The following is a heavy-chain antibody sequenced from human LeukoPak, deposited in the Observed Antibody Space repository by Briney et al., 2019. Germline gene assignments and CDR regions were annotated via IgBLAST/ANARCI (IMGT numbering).Heavy chain of an antibody. V-gene: IGHV4-61*02. Sequence: PSQTLSLTFTVSGGSISSGSYYWSWIRQPAGKGLEWIGRIYTSGSTNYNPSLKSRVTISVDTSKNQFSLKLSSVTAADTAVYYCARDRSAAAGTGFDYWGQGTLVTVSS. CDR3: ARDRSAAAGTGFDY. D-gene: IGHD6-13*01. J-gene: IGHJ4*02. CDR2: IYTSGST. CDR1: GGSISSGSYY.